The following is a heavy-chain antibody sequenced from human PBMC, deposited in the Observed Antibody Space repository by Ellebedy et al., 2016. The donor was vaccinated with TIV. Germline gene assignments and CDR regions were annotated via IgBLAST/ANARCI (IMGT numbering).Heavy chain of an antibody. Sequence: PGGSLRLSCAASGFTFSSYAMHWVRHAPGKGLEWVTVISYDGSNKYYADSVKGRFTISRDNSKNTLYLQMNSLRAEDTAVYYCAKDSRGYSYGPYSDYWGQGTLVTVSS. V-gene: IGHV3-30*01. D-gene: IGHD5-18*01. CDR2: ISYDGSNK. CDR3: AKDSRGYSYGPYSDY. CDR1: GFTFSSYA. J-gene: IGHJ4*02.